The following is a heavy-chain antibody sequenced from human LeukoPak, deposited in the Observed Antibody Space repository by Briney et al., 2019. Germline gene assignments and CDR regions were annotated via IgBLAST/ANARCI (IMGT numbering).Heavy chain of an antibody. V-gene: IGHV3-9*01. Sequence: GRSLRLSCAASGFTFDDYAMHWVRQVPGKGLEWVSGISWSSGSTGYVDSVKGRFTISGDNAKNALYLQMSSLRPEDTALYYCAKDRDYGGDADPAVFDLWGQGTMVTVSS. CDR1: GFTFDDYA. D-gene: IGHD4-23*01. J-gene: IGHJ3*01. CDR3: AKDRDYGGDADPAVFDL. CDR2: ISWSSGST.